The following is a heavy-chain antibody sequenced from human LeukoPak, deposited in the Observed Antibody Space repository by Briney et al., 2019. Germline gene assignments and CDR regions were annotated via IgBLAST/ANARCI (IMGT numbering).Heavy chain of an antibody. D-gene: IGHD2-2*01. J-gene: IGHJ6*03. CDR3: ARDMIKDIVVVPAAFASPYMDV. V-gene: IGHV3-23*01. CDR2: ISGSGGST. CDR1: GFTFSSYA. Sequence: GGSLRLSCAASGFTFSSYAMSWVRQAPGKGLEWVSAISGSGGSTYYADSVKGRFTISRDNSKNTLYLQMNSLRAEDTAVYYCARDMIKDIVVVPAAFASPYMDVWGKGTTVTVSS.